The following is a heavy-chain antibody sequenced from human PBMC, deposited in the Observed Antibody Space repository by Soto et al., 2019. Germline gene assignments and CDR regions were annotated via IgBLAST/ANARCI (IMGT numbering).Heavy chain of an antibody. D-gene: IGHD6-13*01. CDR2: IIPIFGTA. CDR3: ARVARRYSSLLDY. J-gene: IGHJ4*02. CDR1: GGTFSSYA. Sequence: ASVKVSWKAAGGTFSSYAISWVRQAPGQGLEWMGGIIPIFGTANYAQKFQGRVTITADESTSTAYMELSSLRSEDTAVYYSARVARRYSSLLDYRGQRTPVTVSS. V-gene: IGHV1-69*13.